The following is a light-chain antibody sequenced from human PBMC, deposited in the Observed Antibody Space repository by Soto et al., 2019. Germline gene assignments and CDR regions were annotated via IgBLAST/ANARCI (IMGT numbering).Light chain of an antibody. CDR1: SANIGAAYN. J-gene: IGLJ1*01. Sequence: QSVLTQPPSVSGAPGQRVTISCTGSSANIGAAYNVDWYQQLPGTAPKLLLYGNNNRPSGVPARFAGSKSGTSASLAIAGLHAEDEGDYYCQSYDSSLSGDVFGTGTKVTV. CDR2: GNN. CDR3: QSYDSSLSGDV. V-gene: IGLV1-40*01.